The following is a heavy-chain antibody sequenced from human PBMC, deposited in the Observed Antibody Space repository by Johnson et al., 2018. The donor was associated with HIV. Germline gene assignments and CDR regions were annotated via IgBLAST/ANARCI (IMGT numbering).Heavy chain of an antibody. CDR2: ISGSGGST. CDR1: GFTFDDYG. CDR3: ARERGYFGNPAFDI. V-gene: IGHV3-20*04. D-gene: IGHD4-23*01. Sequence: MLLVESGGGVVRPGGSLRLSCAASGFTFDDYGMSWVRQAPGKGLEWVSAISGSGGSTYYADSVKGRFTISRDNAKNSLYLQMNSLRAEDTAMYYCARERGYFGNPAFDIWGQGTMVTVSS. J-gene: IGHJ3*02.